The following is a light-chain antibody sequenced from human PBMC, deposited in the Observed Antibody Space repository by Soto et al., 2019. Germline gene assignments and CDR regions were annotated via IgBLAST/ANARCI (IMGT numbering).Light chain of an antibody. CDR3: QQYSTWPWT. CDR2: MAS. CDR1: QSLSTC. V-gene: IGKV1-5*03. Sequence: DIQMTQSPATLSSSLGERVTMTCRASQSLSTCLAWYQQRPGQAPRLLIYMASIRANGIPSTFSGSASGTEFTLTISSLQPEDFATYYCQQYSTWPWTFGHGTKVDIK. J-gene: IGKJ1*01.